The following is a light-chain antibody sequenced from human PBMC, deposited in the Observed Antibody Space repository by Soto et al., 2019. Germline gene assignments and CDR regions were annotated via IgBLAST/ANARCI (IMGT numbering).Light chain of an antibody. V-gene: IGKV3-15*01. CDR3: QQNNNLPLT. Sequence: EIVMTQSPATLSVSPGERATLSCRASQSVSSNLAWYQQKPGQAPRLLIYGASTRATGIPARFSGSGSGTEFTLTITSLQSEDFALYYCQQNNNLPLTFGGATKVEI. CDR1: QSVSSN. J-gene: IGKJ4*01. CDR2: GAS.